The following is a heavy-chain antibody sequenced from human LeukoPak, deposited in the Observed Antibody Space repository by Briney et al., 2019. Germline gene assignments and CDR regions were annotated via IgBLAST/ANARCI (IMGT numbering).Heavy chain of an antibody. D-gene: IGHD3-22*01. J-gene: IGHJ3*02. CDR2: MNTNSGNT. CDR3: ARSRTTSYSSGYQDAFDI. CDR1: GYTFTSYD. Sequence: ASVKVSCKASGYTFTSYDINWVRQATGQGLEWMGLMNTNSGNTGYAQKFQGRVTMTRNTSISTAYMELSSLRSEDTAVYYCARSRTTSYSSGYQDAFDIWGQGTMVTVSS. V-gene: IGHV1-8*01.